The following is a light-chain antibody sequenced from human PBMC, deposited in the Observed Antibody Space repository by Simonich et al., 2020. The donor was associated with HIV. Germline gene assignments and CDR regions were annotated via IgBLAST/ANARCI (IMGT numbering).Light chain of an antibody. V-gene: IGKV4-1*01. CDR3: QQYYDTPYT. J-gene: IGKJ2*01. CDR2: WAS. Sequence: DIVMTQSPDSLAVSLGERATINCKSSQSVLFSSNNKNNLDWDQQKPGKPPKLLIYWASTRESGVPDRFRGSGSGTDFTLTISSLQAEDVAVYYCQQYYDTPYTFGQGTKLEI. CDR1: QSVLFSSNNKNN.